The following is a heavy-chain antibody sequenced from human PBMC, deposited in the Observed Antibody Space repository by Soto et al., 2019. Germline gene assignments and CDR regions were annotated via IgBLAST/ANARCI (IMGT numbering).Heavy chain of an antibody. Sequence: GGSLRLSCTASGFTFGDYAMSWFRQAPGKGLEWVGFIRSKAYGGTTEYAASVKGRFTISRDDSKSIAYLQMNSLKTEDTAVYYCTRGDCSGGSCYRTPYNWFDPWGQGTLVTVSS. D-gene: IGHD2-15*01. CDR2: IRSKAYGGTT. V-gene: IGHV3-49*03. CDR1: GFTFGDYA. J-gene: IGHJ5*02. CDR3: TRGDCSGGSCYRTPYNWFDP.